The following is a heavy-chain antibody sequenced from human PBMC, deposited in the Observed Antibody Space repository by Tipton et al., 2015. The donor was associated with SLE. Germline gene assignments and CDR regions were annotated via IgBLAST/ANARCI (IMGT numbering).Heavy chain of an antibody. CDR2: IYYSGST. V-gene: IGHV4-59*11. Sequence: TLSLTCTVSGASISSHYWSWIRQPPGKGLEWIGYIYYSGSTNYNPSLKSRVTISVDTSKNQFSLKVSSVTAADTAVYYCARGRLGDSQHHFDYWGQGTLVTVSS. D-gene: IGHD1-26*01. CDR1: GASISSHY. J-gene: IGHJ4*02. CDR3: ARGRLGDSQHHFDY.